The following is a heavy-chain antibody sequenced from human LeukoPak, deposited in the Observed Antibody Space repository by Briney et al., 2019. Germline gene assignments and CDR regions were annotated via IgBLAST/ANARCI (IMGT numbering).Heavy chain of an antibody. CDR1: GYSFTSHW. D-gene: IGHD6-19*01. V-gene: IGHV5-51*01. Sequence: GESLQISCKGAGYSFTSHWIGWVRQMPGKGLEGMGIIYPGDADTTYSPSFQGQVTISADKSVSTAYLQWSSLKASDTAMYYCARLTGSGTYYFDYWGQGTLVTVSS. CDR3: ARLTGSGTYYFDY. J-gene: IGHJ4*02. CDR2: IYPGDADT.